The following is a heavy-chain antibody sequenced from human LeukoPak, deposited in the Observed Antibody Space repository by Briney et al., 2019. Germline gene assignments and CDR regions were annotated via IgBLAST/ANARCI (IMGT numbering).Heavy chain of an antibody. CDR3: ARYYYDSSGYQRFDAFDI. J-gene: IGHJ3*02. CDR1: GFTFSDYY. V-gene: IGHV3-11*01. D-gene: IGHD3-22*01. CDR2: ISSSGSTI. Sequence: PGGSLRLSCAASGFTFSDYYMSWIRQAPGKGLEWVSYISSSGSTIYYADSVKGRFTISRDNAKNSLYLQMNSLRAEDTAVYYCARYYYDSSGYQRFDAFDIWGQGQWSPSLQ.